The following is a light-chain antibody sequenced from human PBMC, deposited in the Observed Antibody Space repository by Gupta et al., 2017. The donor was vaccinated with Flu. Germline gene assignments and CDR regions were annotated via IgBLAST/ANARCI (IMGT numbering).Light chain of an antibody. CDR3: QQYNNWPPIT. CDR1: HSVSSN. CDR2: DAS. Sequence: RATPSCRASHSVSSNLAWHQQKPAHAPRLLIYDASTRATGIPARFSGSGSGTEFTLTISSLQSEDFAVYYCQQYNNWPPITFGQGTRLEIK. V-gene: IGKV3-15*01. J-gene: IGKJ5*01.